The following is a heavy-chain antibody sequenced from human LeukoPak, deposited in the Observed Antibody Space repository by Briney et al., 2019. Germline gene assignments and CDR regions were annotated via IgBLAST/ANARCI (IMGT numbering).Heavy chain of an antibody. J-gene: IGHJ4*02. V-gene: IGHV3-23*01. D-gene: IGHD2-2*01. CDR2: ISGSGGST. CDR3: ARARYCSSTNCYEHDY. Sequence: PGGSLRLSCAASGFTFSSYAMSWVRQAPGKGLEWVSAISGSGGSTYYADSVKGRFTISRDNAKNSLYLQMNSLRAEDTAVYYCARARYCSSTNCYEHDYWGQGTLVTVSS. CDR1: GFTFSSYA.